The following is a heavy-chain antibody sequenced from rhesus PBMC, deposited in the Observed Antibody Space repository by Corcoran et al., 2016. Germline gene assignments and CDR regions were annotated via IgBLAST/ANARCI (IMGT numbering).Heavy chain of an antibody. V-gene: IGHV4-92*01. J-gene: IGHJ6*01. CDR3: ARLKPGSSYSLDS. CDR2: IPGNSGTA. Sequence: QVQLQESGPGLVKPSATLSLPCAGSDGSIHRKYRWTWSSHPPGKGLEWVGRIPGNSGTANDNPSLKSRVTISKDTSKNQFSLKLVSVTVADTAIYYCARLKPGSSYSLDSWGQGVVVSISS. D-gene: IGHD4-29*01. CDR1: DGSIHRKYR.